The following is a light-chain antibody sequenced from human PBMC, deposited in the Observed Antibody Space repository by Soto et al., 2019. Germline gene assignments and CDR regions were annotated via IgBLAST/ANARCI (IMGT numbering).Light chain of an antibody. CDR2: SAS. CDR1: QSVSSNY. V-gene: IGKV3-20*01. J-gene: IGKJ2*01. Sequence: EIVLTQSPGTLSLSPGERATLSCRASQSVSSNYLAWYQQKPGQAPRLLIYSASSRATGIPDRFSGGGSGTDFTLTISRLEPEDFAVYYCQQYGSSPGYTFGQGTNLEIK. CDR3: QQYGSSPGYT.